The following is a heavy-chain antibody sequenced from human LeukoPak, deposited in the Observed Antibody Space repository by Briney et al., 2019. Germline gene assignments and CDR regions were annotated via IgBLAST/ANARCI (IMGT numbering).Heavy chain of an antibody. CDR2: ITASGTLT. CDR3: ARDPQDSSSWYFDY. J-gene: IGHJ4*02. CDR1: GFTFSGYE. D-gene: IGHD6-13*01. V-gene: IGHV3-48*03. Sequence: PGGSLRLSCAASGFTFSGYEMNWVRQAPGKGLEWISYITASGTLTHYADSVEGRFTISRDNAKNSLYLQMNSLRAEDTAVYYCARDPQDSSSWYFDYWGQGTLVTVSS.